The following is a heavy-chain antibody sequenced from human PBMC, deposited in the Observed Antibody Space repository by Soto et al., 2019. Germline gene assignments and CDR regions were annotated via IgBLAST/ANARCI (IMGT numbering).Heavy chain of an antibody. D-gene: IGHD2-15*01. CDR3: APCSGGSCYNNWFDP. V-gene: IGHV1-18*04. Sequence: GASVKVSCKASGYTFTSYGISWVRQAPGQGLEWMGWISAYNGNTNYAQKLQGRVTMTTDTSTSTAYMELRSLRSDDTAVYYCAPCSGGSCYNNWFDPWGQGTLVTVS. CDR1: GYTFTSYG. CDR2: ISAYNGNT. J-gene: IGHJ5*02.